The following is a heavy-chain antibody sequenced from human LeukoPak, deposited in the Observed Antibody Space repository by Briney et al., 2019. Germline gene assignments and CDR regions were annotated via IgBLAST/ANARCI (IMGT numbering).Heavy chain of an antibody. J-gene: IGHJ4*02. V-gene: IGHV3-21*01. Sequence: GGSLRLSCAASGFTFSSYAMSWVRQAPGKGLEWVSSISSSSSYIYYADSVKGRFTISRDNAKNSLYLQMNSLRAEDTAVYYCARGRTAARPFDYWGQGTLVTVSS. CDR1: GFTFSSYA. D-gene: IGHD6-6*01. CDR2: ISSSSSYI. CDR3: ARGRTAARPFDY.